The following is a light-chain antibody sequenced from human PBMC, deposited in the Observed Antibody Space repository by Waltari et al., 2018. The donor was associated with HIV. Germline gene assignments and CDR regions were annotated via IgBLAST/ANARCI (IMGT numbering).Light chain of an antibody. CDR1: SSNIATVN. CDR3: VGWDSSLSAYV. CDR2: KNS. Sequence: QSFLTQPPSASGTPGQTVTISCSGSSSNIATVNVYCYQPLPGMTPKLLIYKNSRRPSGVPDRFAASKSGTSASLTISGLRSADEADYYCVGWDSSLSAYVFGAGTKVAVL. J-gene: IGLJ1*01. V-gene: IGLV1-47*01.